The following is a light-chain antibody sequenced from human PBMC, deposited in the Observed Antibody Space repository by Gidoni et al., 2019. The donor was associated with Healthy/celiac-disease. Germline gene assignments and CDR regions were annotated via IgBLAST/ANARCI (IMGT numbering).Light chain of an antibody. CDR2: KAS. CDR1: QSLSSW. J-gene: IGKJ4*01. CDR3: QQYNSYSLT. V-gene: IGKV1-5*03. Sequence: DIQMTSSPSTLSASVGDRVTITCRASQSLSSWLAWYQQKPGNAPKLLIYKASSLESGVPSRCSGSGSGTEVTLTISSLQPDDFATYYCQQYNSYSLTFGGGTKVEIK.